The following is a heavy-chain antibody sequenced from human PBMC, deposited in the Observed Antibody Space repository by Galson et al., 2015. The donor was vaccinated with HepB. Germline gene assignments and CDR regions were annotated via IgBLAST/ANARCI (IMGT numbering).Heavy chain of an antibody. Sequence: SLRLSCAASGFTFSSYGMHWVRQAPGKGLEWVAVISYDGSNKYYADSVKGRFTISRDNSKNTLYLQMNSLRAEDTAVYYCAKDSGGTFDYWGQGTLVTVSS. V-gene: IGHV3-30*18. D-gene: IGHD2-15*01. CDR3: AKDSGGTFDY. CDR1: GFTFSSYG. CDR2: ISYDGSNK. J-gene: IGHJ4*02.